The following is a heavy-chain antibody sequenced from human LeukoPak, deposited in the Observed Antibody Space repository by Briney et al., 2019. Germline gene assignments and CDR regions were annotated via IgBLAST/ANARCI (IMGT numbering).Heavy chain of an antibody. CDR3: ARGGPWCGGDCYPPSYYYYMDV. V-gene: IGHV5-51*01. D-gene: IGHD2-21*01. Sequence: GESLKISCKGSGYRFTSYWIGWVRQMPGKGLEWMGIIYPGDSDTRYSPSFQGQVTISADKSISTAYLQWSSLKASDTAMYYCARGGPWCGGDCYPPSYYYYMDVWGKGTTVTVSS. CDR2: IYPGDSDT. CDR1: GYRFTSYW. J-gene: IGHJ6*03.